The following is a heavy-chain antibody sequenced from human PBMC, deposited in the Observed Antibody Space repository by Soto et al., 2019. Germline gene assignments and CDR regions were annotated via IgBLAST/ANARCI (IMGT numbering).Heavy chain of an antibody. J-gene: IGHJ6*02. Sequence: ASVKVSCKASGYTFTSYAMHWVRQAPGQRLEWMGWINAGNGNTKYSQKFQGRVTITRDTSASTAYMELSSLRSEDTAVYYCARGRDWNHYYYYGMDVWGQGTTVTVSS. CDR3: ARGRDWNHYYYYGMDV. CDR1: GYTFTSYA. V-gene: IGHV1-3*01. D-gene: IGHD1-1*01. CDR2: INAGNGNT.